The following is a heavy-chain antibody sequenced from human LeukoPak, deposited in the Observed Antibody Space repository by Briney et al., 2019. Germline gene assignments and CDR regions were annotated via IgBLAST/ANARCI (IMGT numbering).Heavy chain of an antibody. CDR3: ASQSPDYDSTPYYFDY. D-gene: IGHD3-22*01. Sequence: PSETLSLTCTVSGGSISSSSYYWGWIRQPPGKGLEWIGSIYYSGSTYYNPSLKSRVTISVDTSKNQFSLKLSSVTAADTAVYYCASQSPDYDSTPYYFDYWGQGTLVTVSS. J-gene: IGHJ4*02. V-gene: IGHV4-39*01. CDR2: IYYSGST. CDR1: GGSISSSSYY.